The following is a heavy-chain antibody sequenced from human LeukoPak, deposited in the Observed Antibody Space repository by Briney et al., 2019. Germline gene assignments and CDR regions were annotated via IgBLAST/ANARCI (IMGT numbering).Heavy chain of an antibody. J-gene: IGHJ6*02. V-gene: IGHV1-2*02. Sequence: ASVKVSCKASGYTFTSYYLHWVRQAPGQGLEWMGWINPNSGGTNYAQKFQGRVTMTRDTSISTAYMELSRLRSDDTAVYYCAFDWNYYYYGMDVWGQGTTVTVSS. CDR3: AFDWNYYYYGMDV. D-gene: IGHD3-9*01. CDR2: INPNSGGT. CDR1: GYTFTSYY.